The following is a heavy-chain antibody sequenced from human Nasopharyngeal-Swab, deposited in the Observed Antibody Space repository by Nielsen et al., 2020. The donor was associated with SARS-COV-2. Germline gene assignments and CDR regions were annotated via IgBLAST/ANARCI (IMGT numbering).Heavy chain of an antibody. V-gene: IGHV4-31*02. D-gene: IGHD6-6*01. CDR3: ARGGAARPGFDY. J-gene: IGHJ4*02. CDR2: IYYSGST. Sequence: WMRQPPGKGLEWIGYIYYSGSTYYNPSLKSRVTISVDTSKNQFSLKLSSVTAADTAVYYCARGGAARPGFDYWGQGTLVTV.